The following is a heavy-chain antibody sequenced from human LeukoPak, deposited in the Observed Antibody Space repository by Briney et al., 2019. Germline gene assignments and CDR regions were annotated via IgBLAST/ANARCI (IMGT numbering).Heavy chain of an antibody. CDR2: IKSGGST. J-gene: IGHJ4*02. V-gene: IGHV3-53*01. CDR1: AFTLNSNY. D-gene: IGHD1-7*01. CDR3: VRTSPGGTTAY. Sequence: GRFMRLARPAYAFTLNSNYMSWVRQVPGGGLECVSSIKSGGSTYYADSVKGRFTISRDSSQNTLFLQMTSLRADDTAVYYCVRTSPGGTTAYWGQGTLVTVSS.